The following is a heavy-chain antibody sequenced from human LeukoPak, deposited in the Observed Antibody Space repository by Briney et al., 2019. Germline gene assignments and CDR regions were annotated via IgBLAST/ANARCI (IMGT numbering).Heavy chain of an antibody. V-gene: IGHV1-24*01. CDR2: FDPEDGET. CDR3: AMEQLRSTSCYWGFGSSCHGNWFDP. D-gene: IGHD2-2*01. Sequence: ASVKVSCKVSGYTLTELSMHWVRQAPGKGLEWMGGFDPEDGETIYAQKFQGRVTMTEDTSTDTAYMELSSLRSEDTAVYYCAMEQLRSTSCYWGFGSSCHGNWFDPWGQGTLVTVSS. CDR1: GYTLTELS. J-gene: IGHJ5*02.